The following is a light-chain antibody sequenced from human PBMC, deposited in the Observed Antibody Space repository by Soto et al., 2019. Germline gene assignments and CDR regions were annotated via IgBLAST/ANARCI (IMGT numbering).Light chain of an antibody. CDR2: DAS. CDR1: QSISNW. CDR3: QQYDSFAIT. V-gene: IGKV1-5*01. Sequence: DIQMTQSPSSLSASQGDRVIITCRASQSISNWLAWYQQKPGKGPKLLIYDASSLQSGVPSRFSGRGSGTEFTLTISSLEPDDFATYYCQQYDSFAITFGQGTRLEIK. J-gene: IGKJ5*01.